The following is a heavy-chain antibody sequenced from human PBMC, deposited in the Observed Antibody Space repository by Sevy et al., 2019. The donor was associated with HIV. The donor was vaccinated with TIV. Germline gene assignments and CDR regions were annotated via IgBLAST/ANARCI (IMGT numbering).Heavy chain of an antibody. CDR1: GYSFTSYW. J-gene: IGHJ4*02. D-gene: IGHD4-17*01. CDR3: ARHLLPVRTTVTTEKDY. Sequence: GEALKISCKGSGYSFTSYWISWVRQMPGKGLEWMGRIDPSDSYTNYSPSFQGHVTISADKSISTAYLQWSSLKASDTAMYYCARHLLPVRTTVTTEKDYWGQGTLVTVSS. CDR2: IDPSDSYT. V-gene: IGHV5-10-1*01.